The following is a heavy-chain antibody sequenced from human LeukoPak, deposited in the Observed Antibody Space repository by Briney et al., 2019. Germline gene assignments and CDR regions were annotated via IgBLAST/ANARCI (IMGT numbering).Heavy chain of an antibody. CDR2: ISGSGGST. CDR3: AKDPSGPYIRSPEYFQH. CDR1: GFTFSSYA. Sequence: TGGSLRLSCAASGFTFSSYAMSWVRQAPGKGLEWVSAISGSGGSTYYADSVKGRFTISRDNSKNTLYLQMNSLRAEDTAVYYCAKDPSGPYIRSPEYFQHWGQGTLVTVSS. V-gene: IGHV3-23*01. J-gene: IGHJ1*01. D-gene: IGHD3-10*01.